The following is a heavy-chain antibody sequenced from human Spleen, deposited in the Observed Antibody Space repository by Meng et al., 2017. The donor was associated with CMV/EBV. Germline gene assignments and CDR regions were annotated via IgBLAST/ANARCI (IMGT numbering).Heavy chain of an antibody. Sequence: GGSLRLSCAASGFTVSSDYMAWVRQAPGKGLEWVANINEDGSEKYYVDSVKGRFTISRDNAKNSLYLQMNSLRAEDTAVYYCAREQRLYNVLSGYSPAHYFDSWGQGTLVTVSS. CDR3: AREQRLYNVLSGYSPAHYFDS. CDR2: INEDGSEK. D-gene: IGHD3-3*01. J-gene: IGHJ4*02. CDR1: GFTVSSDY. V-gene: IGHV3-7*01.